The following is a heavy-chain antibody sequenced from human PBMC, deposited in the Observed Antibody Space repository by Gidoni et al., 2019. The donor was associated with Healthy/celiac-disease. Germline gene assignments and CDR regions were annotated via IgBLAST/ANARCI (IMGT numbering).Heavy chain of an antibody. J-gene: IGHJ6*03. CDR1: GFTFSSYA. Sequence: EVQLLESGGGLVQPGGSLRLSCAASGFTFSSYAMSWVRQAPGKGLECVSAISGSGGSTYYADSVKGRFTISRDNSKNTLYLQMNSLRAEDTAVYYCAKEVVVAATPPILFYYYYYMDVWGKGTTVTVSS. CDR3: AKEVVVAATPPILFYYYYYMDV. CDR2: ISGSGGST. D-gene: IGHD2-15*01. V-gene: IGHV3-23*01.